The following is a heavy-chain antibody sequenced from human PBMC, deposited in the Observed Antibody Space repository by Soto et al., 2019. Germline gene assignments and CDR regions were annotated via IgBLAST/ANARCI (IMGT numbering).Heavy chain of an antibody. CDR3: ARDRLRFFGGFDP. V-gene: IGHV4-30-4*01. J-gene: IGHJ5*02. D-gene: IGHD3-3*01. CDR1: GGSISSGDYY. CDR2: IYYSGST. Sequence: QVQLQESGPGLVKPSQTLSLTCTVSGGSISSGDYYWSWIRPPPGKGLEWIGYIYYSGSTYYNPSLKSRVTISVDTSKNQFSLKLSSVTAADTAVYYCARDRLRFFGGFDPWGQGTLVTVSS.